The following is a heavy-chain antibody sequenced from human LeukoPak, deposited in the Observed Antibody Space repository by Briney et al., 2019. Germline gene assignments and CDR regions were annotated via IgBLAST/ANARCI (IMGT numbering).Heavy chain of an antibody. CDR1: GVTVSSNY. Sequence: GGSLRLSCAASGVTVSSNYMSWVRQAPGKGLEWVSVIYSGGSTYYADSVKGRFTISRDDSKNTLYLQMISLRAEDTAVYYCAIDDLRDAFDIRGQGTMVTVSS. V-gene: IGHV3-66*01. J-gene: IGHJ3*02. CDR3: AIDDLRDAFDI. CDR2: IYSGGST.